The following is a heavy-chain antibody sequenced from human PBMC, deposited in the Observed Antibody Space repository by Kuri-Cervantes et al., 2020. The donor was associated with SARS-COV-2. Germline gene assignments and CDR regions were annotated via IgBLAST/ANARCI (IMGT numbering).Heavy chain of an antibody. CDR1: GFTFNNYA. CDR2: ISGSGVST. Sequence: ETLSLTCAASGFTFNNYAMSWVRQAPGKGLEWVSTISGSGVSTFYADSVKGRFTISRDNSKNTLYLQMNSLRAEDSAVYCCAKYSSSSGWYYYYMDVWGKGTTVTVSS. CDR3: AKYSSSSGWYYYYMDV. V-gene: IGHV3-23*01. J-gene: IGHJ6*03. D-gene: IGHD6-6*01.